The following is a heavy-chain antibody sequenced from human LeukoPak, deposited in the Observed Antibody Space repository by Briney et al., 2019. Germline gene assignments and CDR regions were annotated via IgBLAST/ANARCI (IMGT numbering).Heavy chain of an antibody. CDR2: IYYSGST. CDR3: ARVTGYRIEDYFDY. V-gene: IGHV4-59*01. D-gene: IGHD6-13*01. Sequence: PSETLSLTCTVSGGSICSYYWSWIRQPPGKGLEWIGYIYYSGSTNYNPSLKSRVTISVETSKNEFSLKLRSVTAADTAVYYCARVTGYRIEDYFDYWGQGTLVTVSS. J-gene: IGHJ4*02. CDR1: GGSICSYY.